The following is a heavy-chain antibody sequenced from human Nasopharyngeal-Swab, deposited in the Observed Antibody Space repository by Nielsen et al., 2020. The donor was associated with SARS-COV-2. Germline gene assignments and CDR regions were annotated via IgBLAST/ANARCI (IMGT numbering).Heavy chain of an antibody. V-gene: IGHV3-23*01. Sequence: GGSLRLSCAASGFTFSSYAMSWVRQAPGKGLEWVSAISGNGGSTYYADSVKGRFTISRDNSKNTLYLQMNSLRAEDTAVYYCAKRFQWLVLPYFDYWGQGTLVTVSS. CDR2: ISGNGGST. CDR1: GFTFSSYA. D-gene: IGHD6-19*01. J-gene: IGHJ4*02. CDR3: AKRFQWLVLPYFDY.